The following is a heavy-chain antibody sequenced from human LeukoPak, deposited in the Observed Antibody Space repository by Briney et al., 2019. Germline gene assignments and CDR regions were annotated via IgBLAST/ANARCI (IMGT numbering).Heavy chain of an antibody. D-gene: IGHD3-3*01. Sequence: ASVKVSCKASGGTFSSYAISWVRQAPGQGLEWMGWINPNSGGTNYAQKFQGRVTMTRDTSISTAYMELSRLRSDDTAVYYCARAPDVLRFLEWLLNWGQGTLVTVSS. CDR3: ARAPDVLRFLEWLLN. CDR2: INPNSGGT. J-gene: IGHJ4*02. V-gene: IGHV1-2*02. CDR1: GGTFSSYA.